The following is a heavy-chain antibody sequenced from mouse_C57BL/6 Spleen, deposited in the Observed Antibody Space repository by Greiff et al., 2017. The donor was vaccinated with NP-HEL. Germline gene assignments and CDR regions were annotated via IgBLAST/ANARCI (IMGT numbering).Heavy chain of an antibody. Sequence: VQRVESGAELVKPGASVKLSCKASGYTFTEYTIHWVKQRSGQGLEWIGWFYPGSGSIKYNEKFKDKATLTADKSSSTVYIERSRLTSEDSAVYFCARHEGLYSNSWYFDVWGTGTTVTVSS. V-gene: IGHV1-62-2*01. CDR3: ARHEGLYSNSWYFDV. D-gene: IGHD2-5*01. CDR1: GYTFTEYT. J-gene: IGHJ1*03. CDR2: FYPGSGSI.